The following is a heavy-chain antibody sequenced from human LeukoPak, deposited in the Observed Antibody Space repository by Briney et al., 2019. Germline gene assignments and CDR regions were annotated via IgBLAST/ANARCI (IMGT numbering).Heavy chain of an antibody. CDR1: GGSFSGYY. V-gene: IGHV4-34*01. J-gene: IGHJ4*02. CDR2: INHSGST. CDR3: AGPLVVTSSDRGYFDY. Sequence: KASETLSLTCAVYGGSFSGYYWGWIRQPPGKGLEWIGEINHSGSTNYNPSLKSRVTISVDTSKNQFSLKLSSVTAADTAVYYCAGPLVVTSSDRGYFDYWGQGTLVTVSS. D-gene: IGHD5-12*01.